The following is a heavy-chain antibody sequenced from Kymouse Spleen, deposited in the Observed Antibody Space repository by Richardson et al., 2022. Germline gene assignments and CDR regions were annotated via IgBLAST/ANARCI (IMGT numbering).Heavy chain of an antibody. CDR1: GFTFSSYG. Sequence: QVQLVESGGGVVQPGRSLRLSCAASGFTFSSYGMHWVRQAPGKGLEWVAVIWYDGSNKYYADSVKGRFTISRDNSKNTLYLQMNSLRAEDTAVYYCAREGITGTTGFDYWGQGTLVTVSS. J-gene: IGHJ4*02. D-gene: IGHD1-7*01. V-gene: IGHV3-33*01. CDR3: AREGITGTTGFDY. CDR2: IWYDGSNK.